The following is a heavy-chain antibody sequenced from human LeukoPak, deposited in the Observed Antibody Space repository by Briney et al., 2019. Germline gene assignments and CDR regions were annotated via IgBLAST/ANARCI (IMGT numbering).Heavy chain of an antibody. D-gene: IGHD5-12*01. CDR1: GGSISSSGYY. CDR3: TRRRIVATIDY. V-gene: IGHV4-39*01. Sequence: SETLSLTCGVSGGSISSSGYYWAWIRQPPGTGLEWIGSISYTGTTYYNPSLKSRLTISADRSKNQFSLKLTSVTAADTAVYYCTRRRIVATIDYWGQGTLVTVSS. J-gene: IGHJ4*02. CDR2: ISYTGTT.